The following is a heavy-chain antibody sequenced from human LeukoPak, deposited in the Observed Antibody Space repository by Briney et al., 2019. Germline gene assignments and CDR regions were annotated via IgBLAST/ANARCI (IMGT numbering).Heavy chain of an antibody. D-gene: IGHD2-2*01. Sequence: QTGGSLRLSCAASGFTFSSYSMNWVRQAPGKGLEWVSYFSSSSSTIYYADSVKGRFTISRDNAKNSLYLQMNSLRDEDTAVYYCARSWAVPHQRYWYFDLWGRGTLVTVSS. CDR2: FSSSSSTI. CDR3: ARSWAVPHQRYWYFDL. J-gene: IGHJ2*01. CDR1: GFTFSSYS. V-gene: IGHV3-48*02.